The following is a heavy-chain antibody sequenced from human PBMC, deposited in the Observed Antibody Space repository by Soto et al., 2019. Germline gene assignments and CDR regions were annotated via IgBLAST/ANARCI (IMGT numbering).Heavy chain of an antibody. CDR1: GGSISSSSYY. D-gene: IGHD3-22*01. V-gene: IGHV4-39*01. CDR2: IYYSGST. J-gene: IGHJ6*02. Sequence: PSETLSLTCTVSGGSISSSSYYWGWIRQPPGKGLEWIGSIYYSGSTYYNPSLKSRVTISVDTSKNQFFLKLSSVTAADTAVYYCATQTHYDSSGYYWAGDYYYGMDVWGQGTTVTVSS. CDR3: ATQTHYDSSGYYWAGDYYYGMDV.